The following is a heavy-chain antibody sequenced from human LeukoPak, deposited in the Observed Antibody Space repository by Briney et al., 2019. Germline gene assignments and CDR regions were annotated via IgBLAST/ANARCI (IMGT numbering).Heavy chain of an antibody. CDR1: GFTFSSYY. V-gene: IGHV3-23*01. CDR2: INGGGVIT. CDR3: VKDEPGSSWYR. D-gene: IGHD6-13*01. J-gene: IGHJ4*02. Sequence: PGGSLRLSCAASGFTFSSYYVSWVRQAPGKGLELVSAINGGGVITHYADSVKGRFTISRDNSKNTLYLQMNRLRAEDTAVYYCVKDEPGSSWYRWGQGTLVTVSS.